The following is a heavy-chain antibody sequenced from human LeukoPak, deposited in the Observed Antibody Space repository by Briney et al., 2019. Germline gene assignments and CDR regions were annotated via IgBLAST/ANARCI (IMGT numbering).Heavy chain of an antibody. Sequence: SETLSLTCTVSGGSISSSSYYWGWIRQPPGKGLEWIGSVYYSGSTYYNPSLKSRATISVDTSKNQFSLKLSSVTAADTAVYYCARRPFCSGGSCPFDYWGQGTLVTVPS. J-gene: IGHJ4*02. CDR1: GGSISSSSYY. CDR2: VYYSGST. CDR3: ARRPFCSGGSCPFDY. D-gene: IGHD2-15*01. V-gene: IGHV4-39*01.